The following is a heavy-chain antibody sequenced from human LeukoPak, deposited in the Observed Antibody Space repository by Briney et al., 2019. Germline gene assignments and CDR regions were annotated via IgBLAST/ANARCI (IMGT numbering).Heavy chain of an antibody. D-gene: IGHD3-10*01. V-gene: IGHV3-11*06. CDR3: AVGSGSYYGYFDY. J-gene: IGHJ4*02. CDR2: ISSSSSYT. CDR1: GFTFSDYY. Sequence: GGSLRLSCAASGFTFSDYYMSWIRQAPGKGLEWVSYISSSSSYTNYADSVKGRFTISRDNSKNTLYLQMNSLRAEDTAVYYCAVGSGSYYGYFDYWGQGTLVTVSS.